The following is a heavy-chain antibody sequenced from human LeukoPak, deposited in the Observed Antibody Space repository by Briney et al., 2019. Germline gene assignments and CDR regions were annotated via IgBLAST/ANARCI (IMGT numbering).Heavy chain of an antibody. V-gene: IGHV4-31*03. Sequence: SQTLSLTCTVSDDSISSDGYYWSWIRQHPGKGLEWIGYIYYSGSTYYNPSLKSRVTVSVDTSKNQFSLKLSSVTAADTAVYYCARERYYYDSSGYSLFDYWGQGTLVTVSS. J-gene: IGHJ4*02. CDR2: IYYSGST. CDR1: DDSISSDGYY. D-gene: IGHD3-22*01. CDR3: ARERYYYDSSGYSLFDY.